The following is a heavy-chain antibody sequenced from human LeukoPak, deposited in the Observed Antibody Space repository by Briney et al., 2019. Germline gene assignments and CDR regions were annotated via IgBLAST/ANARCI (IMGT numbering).Heavy chain of an antibody. CDR2: ISSSSSTI. J-gene: IGHJ4*02. V-gene: IGHV3-48*02. CDR1: GFTFSSYS. Sequence: GGSLRLSCAASGFTFSSYSMNWVRQAPGQGLEWVSYISSSSSTIYYAYSVKGPFTISRDNAKNSLYLQMNSLRDEDTAVYYCAKSVCCDYGGNLDYWGQGTLVTVSS. CDR3: AKSVCCDYGGNLDY. D-gene: IGHD4-23*01.